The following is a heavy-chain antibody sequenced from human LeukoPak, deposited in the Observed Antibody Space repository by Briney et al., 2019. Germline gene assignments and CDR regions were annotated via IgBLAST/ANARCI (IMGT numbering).Heavy chain of an antibody. J-gene: IGHJ4*02. Sequence: SETLSLTCTVSGGSISSGGYYWSWIRQHPGKGLEWIGYIYYSGSTYYNPSLKSRVTISVDTSKNQFSLKLSSVTAADTAVYYCARASFPNYYDSSGYYYYWGQGTLVTVSS. CDR3: ARASFPNYYDSSGYYYY. CDR1: GGSISSGGYY. V-gene: IGHV4-31*03. CDR2: IYYSGST. D-gene: IGHD3-22*01.